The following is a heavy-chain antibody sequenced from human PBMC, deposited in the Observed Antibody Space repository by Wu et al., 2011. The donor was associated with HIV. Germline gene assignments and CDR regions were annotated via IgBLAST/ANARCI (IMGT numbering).Heavy chain of an antibody. Sequence: QVQLVQSGAEVKKPGASVKVSCKASGYTFSTSGVSWVRQAPGQGLEWMGWISTYSGNTKYAQRLQGRVTMTTDTPANTAYMELRSLRSDDTAVYYCARDLSGRYFDYWGQGTLVTVSS. CDR3: ARDLSGRYFDY. D-gene: IGHD1-26*01. CDR1: GYTFSTSG. V-gene: IGHV1-18*01. J-gene: IGHJ4*02. CDR2: ISTYSGNT.